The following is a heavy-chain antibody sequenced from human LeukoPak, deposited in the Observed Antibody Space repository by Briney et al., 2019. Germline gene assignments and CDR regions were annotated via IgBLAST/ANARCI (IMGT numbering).Heavy chain of an antibody. D-gene: IGHD1-26*01. CDR2: FYYTGST. CDR1: GGSISSNGYY. V-gene: IGHV4-39*01. Sequence: SETLSLTCTVSGGSISSNGYYWGWIRQPPGKGLEWIGSFYYTGSTFYSPSLKSRVTISVDTSKNQFSLKLSSVTAADTAVYYCARRSGTYHAFDIWGQGTMVTVSS. CDR3: ARRSGTYHAFDI. J-gene: IGHJ3*02.